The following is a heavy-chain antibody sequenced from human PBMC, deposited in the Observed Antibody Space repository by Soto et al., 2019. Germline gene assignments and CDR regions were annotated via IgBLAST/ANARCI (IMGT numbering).Heavy chain of an antibody. J-gene: IGHJ3*01. CDR3: ARAQKWSQLSLNVFDL. D-gene: IGHD3-16*02. Sequence: EVQLVESGGGLVQPGGSLILSCVSSGFTIENSVRHWVRQTPGKGLRWVSRITGAGDGTLYADSVQGRFTISRDNAKNTVYLNMTGLSVEETDVYYCARAQKWSQLSLNVFDLWGQGTTVTVSS. CDR1: GFTIENSV. V-gene: IGHV3-74*01. CDR2: ITGAGDGT.